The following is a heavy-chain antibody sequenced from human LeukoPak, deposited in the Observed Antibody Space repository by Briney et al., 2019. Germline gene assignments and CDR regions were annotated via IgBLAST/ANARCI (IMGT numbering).Heavy chain of an antibody. Sequence: SETLSLTCTVSGGSISSYYWSWIRQPPGKGLEWIAYVYYSGSTNYNPSLKSRVTISVDTSKNQFSLKLSSVTAADTAVYYCARETPYYYGSGTYYWGQGTLVTVSS. CDR1: GGSISSYY. CDR2: VYYSGST. V-gene: IGHV4-59*01. J-gene: IGHJ4*02. CDR3: ARETPYYYGSGTYY. D-gene: IGHD3-10*01.